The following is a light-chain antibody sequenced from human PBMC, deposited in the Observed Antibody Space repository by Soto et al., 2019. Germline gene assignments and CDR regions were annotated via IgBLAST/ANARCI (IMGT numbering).Light chain of an antibody. V-gene: IGLV7-46*01. CDR1: TGAVTSGHY. CDR2: DAT. J-gene: IGLJ3*02. Sequence: QAVVTQEPSLTVSPGGTVTLTCGSSTGAVTSGHYPYWFQQKPGQAPRTLICDATNKHSWTPPRFSGSLLGGKAALTLSGAQPEDEAEYYCLLSYSGTRVFGGGTKLTVL. CDR3: LLSYSGTRV.